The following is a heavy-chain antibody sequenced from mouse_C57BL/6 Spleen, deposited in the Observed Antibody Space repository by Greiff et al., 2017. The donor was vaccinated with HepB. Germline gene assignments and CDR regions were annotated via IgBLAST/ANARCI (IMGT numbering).Heavy chain of an antibody. CDR2: INYDGSST. V-gene: IGHV5-16*01. Sequence: EVMLVESEGGLVQPGSSMKLSCTASGFTFSDYYMAWVRQVPEKGLEWVANINYDGSSTYYLDSLKSRFTIPRDNARNILYLQMSSLKSEDTATYYCARGGGYFDYWGQGTTLTVSS. CDR1: GFTFSDYY. D-gene: IGHD1-1*02. J-gene: IGHJ2*01. CDR3: ARGGGYFDY.